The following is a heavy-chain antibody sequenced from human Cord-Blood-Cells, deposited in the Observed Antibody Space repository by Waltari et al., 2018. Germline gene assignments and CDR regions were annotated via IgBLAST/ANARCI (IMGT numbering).Heavy chain of an antibody. Sequence: EVQLVQSGAEVKKPGESLRISCKGSGYSFTSYWISWVRQMPGKGLEWMGRIDPSDSYTNYSPSFQGHVTISADKYISTAYLQWSSLKASDTAMYYCASQSRITMVRGNYGMDVWGQGTTVTVSS. D-gene: IGHD3-10*01. CDR2: IDPSDSYT. J-gene: IGHJ6*02. V-gene: IGHV5-10-1*01. CDR1: GYSFTSYW. CDR3: ASQSRITMVRGNYGMDV.